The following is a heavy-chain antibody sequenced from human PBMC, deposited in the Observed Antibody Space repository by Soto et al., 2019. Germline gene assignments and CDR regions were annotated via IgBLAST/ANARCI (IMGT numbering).Heavy chain of an antibody. D-gene: IGHD6-13*01. V-gene: IGHV3-30*18. CDR2: ISYDGSNK. J-gene: IGHJ4*02. CDR1: GFTFSSCG. CDR3: AKDQSSSWYYFHY. Sequence: QVQLVESGGGVVQPGRSLRLSCAASGFTFSSCGMHWVRQAPGKGLEWVAVISYDGSNKYYADSVKGRFTISRDNSKNKLSLQMNSLRAEDTAVYYCAKDQSSSWYYFHYWGQGTLVTVSS.